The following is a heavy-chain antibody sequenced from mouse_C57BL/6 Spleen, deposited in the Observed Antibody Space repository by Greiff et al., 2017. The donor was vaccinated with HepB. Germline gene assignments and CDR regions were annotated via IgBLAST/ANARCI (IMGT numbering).Heavy chain of an antibody. CDR1: GFTFSDYG. D-gene: IGHD2-5*01. V-gene: IGHV5-17*01. J-gene: IGHJ1*03. Sequence: EVMLVESGGGLVKPGGSLKLSCAASGFTFSDYGMHWVRQAPEKGLEWVAYISSVSSTIYYADTVKGRCTIARDNAKNALFLQMTGLRSEYTAMYYCANSNYNVWGTGPTVTVSS. CDR2: ISSVSSTI. CDR3: ANSNYNV.